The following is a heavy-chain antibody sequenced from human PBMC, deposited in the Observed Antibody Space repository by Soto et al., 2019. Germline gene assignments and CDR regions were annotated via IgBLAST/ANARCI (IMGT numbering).Heavy chain of an antibody. CDR2: IYYSGST. CDR1: GGSISSYY. CDR3: AKVRGEAYFDY. Sequence: SETLSLTCTVSGGSISSYYWSWIRQPPGKGLEWIGYIYYSGSTNYNPSLKSRVTISVDTSKNQLSLKLSSVTAADTAVYYCAKVRGEAYFDYWGQGTLVTVSS. D-gene: IGHD3-10*01. J-gene: IGHJ4*02. V-gene: IGHV4-59*01.